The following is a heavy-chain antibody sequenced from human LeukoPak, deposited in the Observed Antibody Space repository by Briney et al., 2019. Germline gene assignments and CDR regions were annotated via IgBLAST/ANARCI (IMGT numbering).Heavy chain of an antibody. CDR3: ASSGSSSDWFDP. V-gene: IGHV4-38-2*02. CDR2: IYHSGST. CDR1: GYSISSGYY. J-gene: IGHJ5*02. Sequence: PSETLSLTCTVSGYSISSGYYWGWIRQPPGKGLEWIGSIYHSGSTYYNPSLKSRVTISVDTSKNQFSLKLSSVTAADTAVYYCASSGSSSDWFDPWGQGTLVTVSS. D-gene: IGHD6-13*01.